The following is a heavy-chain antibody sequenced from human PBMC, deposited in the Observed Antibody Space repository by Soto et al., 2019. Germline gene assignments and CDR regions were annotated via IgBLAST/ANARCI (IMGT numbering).Heavy chain of an antibody. CDR1: GGSISSGGYY. D-gene: IGHD3-22*01. J-gene: IGHJ4*02. CDR3: ARDYYDSSGSAVGYFDY. V-gene: IGHV4-31*03. CDR2: IYYSGST. Sequence: PSETLSLTCTVSGGSISSGGYYWSWIRQHPGKGLEWIGYIYYSGSTYYNPSLKSRVTISVDTSKNQFSLKLSSVTAADTAVYYCARDYYDSSGSAVGYFDYWGQGTLVTVSS.